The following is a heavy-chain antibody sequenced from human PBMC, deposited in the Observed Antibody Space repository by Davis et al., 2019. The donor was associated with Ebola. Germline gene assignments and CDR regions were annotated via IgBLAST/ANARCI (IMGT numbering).Heavy chain of an antibody. CDR2: ISSSSSTI. Sequence: LSLTCAASGFPFTRYSMNWVRQAPGKGLEWVSYISSSSSTIYYADSVKGRFTISRDNAKNSLYLQMNSLRDEDTAVYFCARAGVNSYDSSGYYYDYWGQGTLVTVSS. V-gene: IGHV3-48*02. J-gene: IGHJ4*02. CDR3: ARAGVNSYDSSGYYYDY. CDR1: GFPFTRYS. D-gene: IGHD3-22*01.